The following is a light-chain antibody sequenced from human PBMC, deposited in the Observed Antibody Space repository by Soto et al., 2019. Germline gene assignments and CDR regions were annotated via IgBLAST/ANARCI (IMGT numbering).Light chain of an antibody. V-gene: IGKV1-5*03. CDR1: QSISSW. CDR3: QQYNNFSWT. J-gene: IGKJ1*01. Sequence: DIQMTQSPSTLSASVGDTVTITCRASQSISSWLAWYQQKPGKAPKLLIYKASSLESGVPSRFSGRGSGTDFTLTISSLQPDDFATYYCQQYNNFSWTFGQGTKVEIK. CDR2: KAS.